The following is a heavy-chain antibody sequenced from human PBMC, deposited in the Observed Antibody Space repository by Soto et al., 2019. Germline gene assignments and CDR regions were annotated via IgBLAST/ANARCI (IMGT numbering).Heavy chain of an antibody. D-gene: IGHD1-1*01. CDR1: GFTFSGYA. V-gene: IGHV3-30-3*01. Sequence: QVQLVESGGGVVQPGRSLRLSCAASGFTFSGYAMHWVRQAPGKGLEWVAFITQDGSNKYYADSVKGRFTISRDNSKNTLYLQMNSLRAEDTAVYYCARGGTPLDYWGQGPLVTVSS. CDR3: ARGGTPLDY. J-gene: IGHJ4*02. CDR2: ITQDGSNK.